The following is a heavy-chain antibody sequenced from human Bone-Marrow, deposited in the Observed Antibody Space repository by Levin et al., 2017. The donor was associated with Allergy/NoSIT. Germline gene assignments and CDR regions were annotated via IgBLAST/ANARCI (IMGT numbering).Heavy chain of an antibody. CDR1: GGSISSYY. J-gene: IGHJ6*02. CDR2: IYTNGTT. CDR3: AREGILSFGDYYGLDV. D-gene: IGHD2-15*01. Sequence: SETLSLTCTVSGGSISSYYWSWIRQSAGKGLEWIGHIYTNGTTQYSSSFRSRVTMAVDTYKHQFSLRLSSATAAASAIYFCAREGILSFGDYYGLDVWGQGTTVTVSS. V-gene: IGHV4-4*07.